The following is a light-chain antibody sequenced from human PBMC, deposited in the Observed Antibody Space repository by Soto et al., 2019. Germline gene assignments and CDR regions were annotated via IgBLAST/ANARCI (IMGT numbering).Light chain of an antibody. CDR3: QQYNNWPPWT. J-gene: IGKJ1*01. V-gene: IGKV3-15*01. CDR2: GAS. CDR1: QSVSSN. Sequence: PGERATLSCRASQSVSSNLAWYQQKPGQAPRLLIYGASTRATGIPARFSGSGSGTEFTLTISSLQSEDYAVYYCQQYNNWPPWTFGQGTKVDIK.